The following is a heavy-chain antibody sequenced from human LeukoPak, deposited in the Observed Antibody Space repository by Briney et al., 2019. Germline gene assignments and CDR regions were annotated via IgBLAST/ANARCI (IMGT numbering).Heavy chain of an antibody. J-gene: IGHJ3*02. CDR3: AKETTSGYGAFDI. V-gene: IGHV3-23*01. D-gene: IGHD3-22*01. CDR1: GFTFSSYA. CDR2: ISGSGGST. Sequence: GGSLRLSCAASGFTFSSYAMSWVRQAPGKGLEWVSGISGSGGSTYYADSVKGRFTISRDSSKNTLYLQMNSLRAEDTAVYYCAKETTSGYGAFDIWGQGTMVTVSS.